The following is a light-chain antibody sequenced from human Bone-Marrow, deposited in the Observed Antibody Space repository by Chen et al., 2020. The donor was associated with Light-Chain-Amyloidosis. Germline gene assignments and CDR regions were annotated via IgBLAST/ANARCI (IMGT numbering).Light chain of an antibody. CDR3: QVWDRSSDRPG. CDR1: NIGSTS. V-gene: IGLV3-21*02. Sequence: SYVLTQPSSVSVAPGQTATIACGGNNIGSTSVHWYQQTPGQGPLLVVYDDSDRPSGIPERLSGSDSGNTATLSISRVEAGDEADYYCQVWDRSSDRPGFGGGTKLTV. J-gene: IGLJ3*02. CDR2: DDS.